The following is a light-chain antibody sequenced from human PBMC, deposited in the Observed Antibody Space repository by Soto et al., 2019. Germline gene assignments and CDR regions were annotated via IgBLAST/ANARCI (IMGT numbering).Light chain of an antibody. V-gene: IGKV3-20*01. CDR1: QSVSSSY. Sequence: DIVLTQSPGTLSLSPGERATLSCRTSQSVSSSYLAWYQQKPGQAPRLFIYVASSRATGIPDRFSGSGSGTDFTLTISRLQPEDFAVYYCQHYGSSLTFGGGNKVEI. CDR3: QHYGSSLT. CDR2: VAS. J-gene: IGKJ4*01.